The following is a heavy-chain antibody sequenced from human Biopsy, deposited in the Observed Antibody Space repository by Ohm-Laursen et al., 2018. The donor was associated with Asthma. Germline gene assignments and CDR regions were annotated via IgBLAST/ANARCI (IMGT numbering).Heavy chain of an antibody. J-gene: IGHJ3*02. CDR1: GFSFSNFA. D-gene: IGHD1-1*01. Sequence: SLRLSCAASGFSFSNFAIHWVRQAPGKGLEWVAVISHDGSNKYYADSVKGRFTMARDNSKNTLDLQMNSLREEDTAVYYCVRDGTDDAFDIWGQGTVVSVSS. CDR2: ISHDGSNK. V-gene: IGHV3-30*01. CDR3: VRDGTDDAFDI.